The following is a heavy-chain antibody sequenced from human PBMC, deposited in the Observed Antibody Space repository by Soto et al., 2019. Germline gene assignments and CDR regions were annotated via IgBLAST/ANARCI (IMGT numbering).Heavy chain of an antibody. CDR2: IYYSGST. J-gene: IGHJ4*02. D-gene: IGHD3-22*01. Sequence: QVQLQESGPGLVKPSETLSLTCTVSGGSVSSGSYYWSWIRQPPGKGLEWIGYIYYSGSTNYNPSVKSRVTISVDTSKNQFSLKLSSVTSADTAVYYCERLSYYDSSGYYSYWGQGILVTVSS. CDR1: GGSVSSGSYY. V-gene: IGHV4-61*01. CDR3: ERLSYYDSSGYYSY.